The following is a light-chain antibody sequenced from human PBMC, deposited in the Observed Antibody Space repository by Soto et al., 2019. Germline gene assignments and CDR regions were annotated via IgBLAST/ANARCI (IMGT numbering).Light chain of an antibody. J-gene: IGLJ2*01. CDR3: SSKTASNTVI. Sequence: QSALTRPASVSGSPGQSITISCTGTSSDVGGYNYVSWYQQHPGKVPKLIISGVSDRPSGVSNRFSGSKSGNVASLTISGLQAEDEADYYCSSKTASNTVIFGGGTKLTVL. CDR2: GVS. CDR1: SSDVGGYNY. V-gene: IGLV2-14*01.